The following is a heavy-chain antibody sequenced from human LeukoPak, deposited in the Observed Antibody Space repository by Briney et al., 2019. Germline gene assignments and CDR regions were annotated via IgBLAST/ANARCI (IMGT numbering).Heavy chain of an antibody. V-gene: IGHV4-61*01. CDR2: IYYSGST. D-gene: IGHD5-24*01. CDR1: GGSVSSGSYY. Sequence: PSETLSLTCTVSGGSVSSGSYYWSWIRQPPGKGLEWIGYIYYSGSTNYNPSLKSRVTISVDTSKNQFSLKLSSVTAADTAVYYCAREGSRDGYNPFDYWGQGTLVTVSS. J-gene: IGHJ4*02. CDR3: AREGSRDGYNPFDY.